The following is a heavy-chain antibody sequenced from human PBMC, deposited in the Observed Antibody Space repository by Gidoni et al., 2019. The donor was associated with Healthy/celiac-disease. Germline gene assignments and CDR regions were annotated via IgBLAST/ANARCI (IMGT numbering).Heavy chain of an antibody. Sequence: QVQLQQWGAGLLKPSETLSLTCAVYGGSFSGYYWSWIRQPPGKGLEWIGEINHSGSTNYNPSLKSRVTISVDTSKNQFSLKLSSVTAADTAVYYCARVDVDTAMVHYYYGMDVWGQGTTVTVSS. J-gene: IGHJ6*02. CDR3: ARVDVDTAMVHYYYGMDV. CDR1: GGSFSGYY. D-gene: IGHD5-18*01. V-gene: IGHV4-34*01. CDR2: INHSGST.